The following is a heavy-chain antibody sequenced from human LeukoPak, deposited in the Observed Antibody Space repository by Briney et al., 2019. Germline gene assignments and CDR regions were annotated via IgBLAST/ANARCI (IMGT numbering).Heavy chain of an antibody. Sequence: SETLSLTCTVSGGSISSGSYYWSWIRQPAGKGLEWIGRIYTSGSTNYNPSLKSRVTISVDTSKNQFSLKLSSVTAADTAVYYCARDRGGHYDFWSGYLSYYFDYWGQGTLVTVSS. V-gene: IGHV4-61*02. CDR2: IYTSGST. J-gene: IGHJ4*02. CDR3: ARDRGGHYDFWSGYLSYYFDY. D-gene: IGHD3-3*01. CDR1: GGSISSGSYY.